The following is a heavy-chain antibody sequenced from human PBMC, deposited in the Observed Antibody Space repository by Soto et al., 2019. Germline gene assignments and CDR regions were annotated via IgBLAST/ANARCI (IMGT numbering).Heavy chain of an antibody. Sequence: QVQLVESGGGVVQPGRSLRLSCAASGFTFSSYAMHWVRQAPGKGLEWVAVISYDGSNKYYADSVKGRFTISRDNSKNTLYLQMNSLRAEDTAVYYCARDKGNWGAVPGKLLWFGELLWWGQGTLVTVSS. D-gene: IGHD3-10*01. CDR1: GFTFSSYA. J-gene: IGHJ4*02. CDR2: ISYDGSNK. V-gene: IGHV3-30-3*01. CDR3: ARDKGNWGAVPGKLLWFGELLW.